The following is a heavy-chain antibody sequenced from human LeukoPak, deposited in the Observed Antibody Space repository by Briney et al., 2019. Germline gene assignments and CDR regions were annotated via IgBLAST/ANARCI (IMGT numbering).Heavy chain of an antibody. CDR2: IKSKTDGGTA. V-gene: IGHV3-15*01. CDR3: TTAPGQWLA. D-gene: IGHD6-19*01. J-gene: IGHJ5*02. Sequence: GGSLRLSCAASGFTFRNAWISWVRQAPGKGLEWVGRIKSKTDGGTAEYAAPVKGRFTISRDDSKNTLYLQMNSLKTEDTAVYYCTTAPGQWLAWGQGTLVTLSS. CDR1: GFTFRNAW.